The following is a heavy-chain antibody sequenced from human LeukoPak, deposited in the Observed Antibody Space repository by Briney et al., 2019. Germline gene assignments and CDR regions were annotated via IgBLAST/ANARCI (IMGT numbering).Heavy chain of an antibody. CDR3: ARHGLYQDYGY. CDR2: LYDSGST. V-gene: IGHV4-39*01. D-gene: IGHD3-16*01. Sequence: SETLSLTCTVSGGSISSSSYYWDWIRQPPGKGLEWIGNLYDSGSTHYNPSLRSRVTISADTSKNQFSLKLSSVTAADTAVYYCARHGLYQDYGYWGQGTLVTVSS. J-gene: IGHJ4*02. CDR1: GGSISSSSYY.